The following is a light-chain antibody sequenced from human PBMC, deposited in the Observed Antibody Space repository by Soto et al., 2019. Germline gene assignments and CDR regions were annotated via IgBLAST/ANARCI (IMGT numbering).Light chain of an antibody. CDR2: AAS. CDR1: QGISSW. CDR3: KPAKSFPIT. V-gene: IGKV1-12*01. Sequence: DIQMTQSPSSLSASVGDRVTLTCRASQGISSWLAGYQQKPGKAPKILIDAASILQRGVPSWFRGSRSGTDFTLTISSRQPEDCATYYCKPAKSFPITFGQGTRLEIK. J-gene: IGKJ5*01.